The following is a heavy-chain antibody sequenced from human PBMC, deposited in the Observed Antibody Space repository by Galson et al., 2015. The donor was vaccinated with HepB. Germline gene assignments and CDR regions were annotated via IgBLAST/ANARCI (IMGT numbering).Heavy chain of an antibody. D-gene: IGHD2-2*01. CDR1: GYNFTKYP. J-gene: IGHJ4*02. CDR2: INTNTGTP. CDR3: ARVFRKYQLLEEFED. V-gene: IGHV7-4-1*02. Sequence: SVKVSCKASGYNFTKYPMSWVRQTPGQGLEWMGWINTNTGTPTYAQGFTRRFVFSLDTSVSTSYLQISGLEAEDTALYYCARVFRKYQLLEEFEDWGQGTLVTVSS.